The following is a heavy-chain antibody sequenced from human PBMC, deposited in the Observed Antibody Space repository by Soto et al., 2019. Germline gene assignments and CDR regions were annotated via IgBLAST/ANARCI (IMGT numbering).Heavy chain of an antibody. V-gene: IGHV2-5*02. Sequence: QITLKESGPALVKPTQTLTLTCTFSGFSLSTSGVGVGWIRQPPGEALEWLALIYWDDYKHFSPSLESRLTTPKETSKNQVDLTMTQQGPVGTTTFHCLAKGGGDRILDYWGQGTLVTVSS. D-gene: IGHD3-16*01. CDR3: LAKGGGDRILDY. J-gene: IGHJ4*02. CDR1: GFSLSTSGVG. CDR2: IYWDDYK.